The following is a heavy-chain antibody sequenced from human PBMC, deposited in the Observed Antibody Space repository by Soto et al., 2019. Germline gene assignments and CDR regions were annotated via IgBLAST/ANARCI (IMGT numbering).Heavy chain of an antibody. D-gene: IGHD2-8*02. CDR3: ARGYCTATICDPWFDP. CDR1: GYAFSSYW. J-gene: IGHJ5*02. Sequence: GESLKISCQGSGYAFSSYWIAWVRQMPGKGLEWMGIIYPGDSDTRYSPSFQGQVTISVDRSITTAYLQWSSLKASDTAMYYCARGYCTATICDPWFDPWGQGTLVTV. V-gene: IGHV5-51*01. CDR2: IYPGDSDT.